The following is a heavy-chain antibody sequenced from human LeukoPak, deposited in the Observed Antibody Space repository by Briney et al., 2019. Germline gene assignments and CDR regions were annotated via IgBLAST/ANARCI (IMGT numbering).Heavy chain of an antibody. CDR2: IKEDGSER. D-gene: IGHD1-26*01. CDR1: GFTFSSYW. CDR3: AREGSGSYSHIDY. V-gene: IGHV3-7*01. Sequence: GGSLRLSCAASGFTFSSYWMSWVRQAPGKGLEWVANIKEDGSERFYVDSVRGRFTISRDNAKNSLYLQMNSLRAEDTAVYYCAREGSGSYSHIDYWGQGTLVTVSS. J-gene: IGHJ4*02.